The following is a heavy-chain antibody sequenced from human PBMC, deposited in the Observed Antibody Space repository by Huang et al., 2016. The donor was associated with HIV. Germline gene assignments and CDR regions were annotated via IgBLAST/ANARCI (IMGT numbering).Heavy chain of an antibody. Sequence: QLQLQESGPGLVKPSETLSLTCTVSGGSISSSSYYWGWIRQPPGKGLEWIGTIYYSGGPYYNPALKGRVTISVDTSKNQFSLKLSSVIAADTAVYYCARHERWAMVRGVPQWGFDYWGQGTLVTVSS. CDR1: GGSISSSSYY. D-gene: IGHD3-10*01. CDR3: ARHERWAMVRGVPQWGFDY. J-gene: IGHJ4*02. V-gene: IGHV4-39*01. CDR2: IYYSGGP.